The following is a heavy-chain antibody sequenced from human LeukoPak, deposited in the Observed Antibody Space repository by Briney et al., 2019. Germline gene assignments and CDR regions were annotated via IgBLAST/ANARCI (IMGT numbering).Heavy chain of an antibody. CDR2: ICGPTET. J-gene: IGHJ4*02. D-gene: IGHD4-23*01. Sequence: PGGSLSLSCVASGFSFDICAMSWVRQAPGKGPEWVSSICGPTETFYSDSVKGRFTVSRDNSQNTLYLQMNSLRAEDTAVYYCAKDATPRNSIWDYFGKWGQGALVTVST. CDR3: AKDATPRNSIWDYFGK. V-gene: IGHV3-23*01. CDR1: GFSFDICA.